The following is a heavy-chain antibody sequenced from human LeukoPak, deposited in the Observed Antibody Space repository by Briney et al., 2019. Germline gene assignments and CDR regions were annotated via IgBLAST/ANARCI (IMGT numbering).Heavy chain of an antibody. CDR1: GYTFTGYY. CDR3: ARVQYYYDSSGSFDP. D-gene: IGHD3-22*01. J-gene: IGHJ5*02. V-gene: IGHV1-2*02. Sequence: ASVKVSCKASGYTFTGYYMHWVRQAPGQGLEWMGWINPNSGGTNYAQKFQGRVTMTRDTSISTAYMELSRLRSDDTAVYYCARVQYYYDSSGSFDPWDQGTLVTVSS. CDR2: INPNSGGT.